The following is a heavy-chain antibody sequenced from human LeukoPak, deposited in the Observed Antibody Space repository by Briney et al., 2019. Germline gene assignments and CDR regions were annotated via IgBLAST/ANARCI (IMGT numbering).Heavy chain of an antibody. CDR2: INPSGGST. V-gene: IGHV1-46*01. Sequence: ASVKVSCKASGYTFTSYYMHWVRQAPGQGLEWMGIINPSGGSTSYAQKFQGRVTMTRDTSTSTVYMELSSLRSEDTAVYYCARDKIKWGVAATTTSGWFDPWGQGTLVTVSS. J-gene: IGHJ5*02. D-gene: IGHD2-15*01. CDR3: ARDKIKWGVAATTTSGWFDP. CDR1: GYTFTSYY.